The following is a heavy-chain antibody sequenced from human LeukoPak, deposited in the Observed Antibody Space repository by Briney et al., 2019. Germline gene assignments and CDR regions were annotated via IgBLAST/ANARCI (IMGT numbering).Heavy chain of an antibody. V-gene: IGHV1-69*04. D-gene: IGHD6-13*01. J-gene: IGHJ1*01. Sequence: ASVKVSCKASGGTFSSYAISWVRQAPGQGLEWMGRIIPILGIANYAQKFQGRVTITADKSTSTAYMELSSLRSEDTAVYYCARDLGLSAAGHGAYFQHWGQGTLVTVSS. CDR1: GGTFSSYA. CDR3: ARDLGLSAAGHGAYFQH. CDR2: IIPILGIA.